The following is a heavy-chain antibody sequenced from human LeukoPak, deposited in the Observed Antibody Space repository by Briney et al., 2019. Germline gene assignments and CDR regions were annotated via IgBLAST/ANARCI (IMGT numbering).Heavy chain of an antibody. CDR2: ISGSGGST. CDR3: AKDDRGYSYGFGDQGIDY. CDR1: GFTFSSYA. Sequence: PGGSLRLSCAASGFTFSSYAMSWVRQAPGKGLEWVSAISGSGGSTYYADSVKGRFTISRDNSKNTLYLQMNSLRAEDTAVYYCAKDDRGYSYGFGDQGIDYWGQGTLVTVSS. J-gene: IGHJ4*02. V-gene: IGHV3-23*01. D-gene: IGHD5-18*01.